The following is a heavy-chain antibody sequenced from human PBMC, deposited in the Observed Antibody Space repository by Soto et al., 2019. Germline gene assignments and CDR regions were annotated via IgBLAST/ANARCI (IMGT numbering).Heavy chain of an antibody. D-gene: IGHD3-10*01. CDR1: GGSISSGGYY. Sequence: SETLSLTCTVSGGSISSGGYYWSWIRQHPGKGLEWIGYIYYSGSTYYNPSLKSRVTISVDTSKNQFSLKLSSVTAADTAVYYCARAEVVGELLSPTTDYWGPGTLVTVSS. CDR2: IYYSGST. J-gene: IGHJ4*02. V-gene: IGHV4-31*03. CDR3: ARAEVVGELLSPTTDY.